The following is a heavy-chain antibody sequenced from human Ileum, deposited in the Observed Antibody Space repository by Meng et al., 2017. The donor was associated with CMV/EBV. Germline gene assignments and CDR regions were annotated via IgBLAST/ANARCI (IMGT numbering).Heavy chain of an antibody. CDR2: ISSSGSYI. Sequence: GESLKISCGASRFTLSPYSMNWVRQAPGKGLEWVSSISSSGSYIYYADSVKGRFTISRDNTKNSLFLQMNSLRAEDTAVYYCARAESAGGTNNWFDPWGQGTLVTAPQ. D-gene: IGHD6-13*01. J-gene: IGHJ5*02. V-gene: IGHV3-21*01. CDR3: ARAESAGGTNNWFDP. CDR1: RFTLSPYS.